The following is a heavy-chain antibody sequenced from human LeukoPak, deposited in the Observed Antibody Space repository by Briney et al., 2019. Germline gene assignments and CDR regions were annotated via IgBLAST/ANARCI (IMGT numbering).Heavy chain of an antibody. CDR3: ARGSDIRYYGMDV. CDR2: INHSGST. V-gene: IGHV4-34*01. CDR1: GGSFSGYY. Sequence: SETLSLTCAVYGGSFSGYYWSWIRQPPGKGLEWIGEINHSGSTNYNPSLKSRVTISVDTSKNQFSLKLCSMTAADTAVYYCARGSDIRYYGMDVWGKGTTVTVSS. J-gene: IGHJ6*04. D-gene: IGHD2-15*01.